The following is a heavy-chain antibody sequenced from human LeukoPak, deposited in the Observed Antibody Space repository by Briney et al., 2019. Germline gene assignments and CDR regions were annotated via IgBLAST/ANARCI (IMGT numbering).Heavy chain of an antibody. CDR3: QLVVDDDFPYYYYMDV. CDR1: GGSISSYY. Sequence: PSETLSLTCTVSGGSISSYYLSWIRQPPGKGLEWIGSIYYSGSTYYNPSLKSRVTISVDTSKNQFSLKLSSVTAADTAVYYCQLVVDDDFPYYYYMDVWGKGTTVTVSS. CDR2: IYYSGST. J-gene: IGHJ6*03. D-gene: IGHD1-1*01. V-gene: IGHV4-39*07.